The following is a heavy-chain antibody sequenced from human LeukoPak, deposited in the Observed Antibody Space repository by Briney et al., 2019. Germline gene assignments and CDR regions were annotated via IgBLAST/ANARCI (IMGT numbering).Heavy chain of an antibody. CDR1: GFNLSSYE. CDR3: VLSWSYDMDV. Sequence: GGSLRLSCAASGFNLSSYEMNWVRQAPRKGLEWVSYISSSGSIIYYADSVKGRFTISGDNAKNSLYLQMNSLRTEDTAVYYCVLSWSYDMDVWGQGTTVTVSS. CDR2: ISSSGSII. J-gene: IGHJ6*02. D-gene: IGHD2-15*01. V-gene: IGHV3-48*03.